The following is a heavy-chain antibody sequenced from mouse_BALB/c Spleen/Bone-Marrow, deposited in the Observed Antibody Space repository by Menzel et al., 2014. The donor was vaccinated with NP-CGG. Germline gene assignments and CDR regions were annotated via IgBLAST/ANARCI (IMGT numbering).Heavy chain of an antibody. J-gene: IGHJ2*01. V-gene: IGHV1S137*01. D-gene: IGHD2-14*01. CDR2: ISTYYGDA. CDR1: GYTFTDYA. Sequence: VKLQESGAELVRPGVSVKISCKGSGYTFTDYAMHWVKQSHAKSLEWIGVISTYYGDASYNQKFKGKATMTVDKSSSTAYMELARLTSEDSAIYYCARRGRYDGFDYWGQGTTLTVS. CDR3: ARRGRYDGFDY.